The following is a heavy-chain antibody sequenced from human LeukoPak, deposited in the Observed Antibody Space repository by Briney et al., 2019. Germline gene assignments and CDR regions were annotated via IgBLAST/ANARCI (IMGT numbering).Heavy chain of an antibody. CDR2: IYYSGTT. Sequence: SETLSLTCAVYGGSFSGYYWSWIRQPPGKELEWIGTIYYSGTTFYNPSLKSRVTISVDTSKNQFSLRPNSVTAADTAVYYCARRHYGSGYYPYYFDYWGQGTLVTVSS. J-gene: IGHJ4*02. CDR1: GGSFSGYY. CDR3: ARRHYGSGYYPYYFDY. D-gene: IGHD3-10*01. V-gene: IGHV4-34*01.